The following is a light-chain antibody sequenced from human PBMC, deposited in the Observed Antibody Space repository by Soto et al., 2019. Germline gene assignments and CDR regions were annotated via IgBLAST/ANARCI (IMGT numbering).Light chain of an antibody. J-gene: IGKJ4*01. CDR1: QSVRSDY. CDR2: GVS. V-gene: IGKV3-20*01. CDR3: QQYGSSPLT. Sequence: VLKQSKDTLSLSPGQRATLSCRASQSVRSDYFAWYQQKPGQAPRVIIFGVSTRATGVPDRFSGSGSGTDFTLTISRLEPEDFAVYYCQQYGSSPLTFGG.